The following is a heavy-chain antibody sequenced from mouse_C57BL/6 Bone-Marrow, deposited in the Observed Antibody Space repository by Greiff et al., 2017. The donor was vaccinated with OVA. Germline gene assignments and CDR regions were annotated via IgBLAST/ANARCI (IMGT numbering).Heavy chain of an antibody. D-gene: IGHD4-1*01. CDR2: SRNKANDYTT. CDR1: GFTFSDFY. V-gene: IGHV7-1*01. CDR3: ARDSTGSGFDY. J-gene: IGHJ2*01. Sequence: EVQGVESGGGLVQSGRSLRLSCATSGFTFSDFYMEWVRQAPGKGLEWIAASRNKANDYTTEYSASVKGRFIVSRDTSQSILYLQMNALRAEDTAIDYCARDSTGSGFDYWGQGTTLTVSS.